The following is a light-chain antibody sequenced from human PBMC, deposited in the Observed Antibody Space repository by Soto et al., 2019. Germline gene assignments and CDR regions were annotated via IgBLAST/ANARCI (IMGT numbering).Light chain of an antibody. Sequence: QSALTQPASVSGSPGQSITISCTGTSGDVGNYNLVSWYQQHPGKAPKLMIYEVNKWPSGVSNRFSGSKSGNTASLTISGLRAEDEADYYCCSYVGSSTSYVFGTGTKVTVL. CDR1: SGDVGNYNL. CDR2: EVN. V-gene: IGLV2-23*02. J-gene: IGLJ1*01. CDR3: CSYVGSSTSYV.